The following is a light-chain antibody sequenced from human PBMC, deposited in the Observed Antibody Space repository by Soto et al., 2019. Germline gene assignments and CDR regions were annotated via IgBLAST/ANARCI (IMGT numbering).Light chain of an antibody. J-gene: IGLJ1*01. V-gene: IGLV2-14*01. CDR3: SSYTSSSTYV. CDR1: SSDVGGYNH. Sequence: QSALTQPASVSGSPGQSIAISCTGTSSDVGGYNHVSWYQQPPGKAPKLIIYDVSNRPSGVSDRFSGSKSGNTASLTISGLQAEDEADYYCSSYTSSSTYVSGTGTKVTVL. CDR2: DVS.